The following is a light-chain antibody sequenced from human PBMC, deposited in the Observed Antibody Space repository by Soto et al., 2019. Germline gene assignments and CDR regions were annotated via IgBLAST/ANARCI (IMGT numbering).Light chain of an antibody. Sequence: IDITRSEYTRVESVGSTVTVTCRASQSASGWLAWYQQKPGEAPKLLIYDASALPRGVPSRFSVSGSETEFTLTIRCRQPYDFATHYCQRYNSYSWRYAEGTKVDIK. J-gene: IGKJ1*01. CDR2: DAS. CDR3: QRYNSYSWR. V-gene: IGKV1-5*01. CDR1: QSASGW.